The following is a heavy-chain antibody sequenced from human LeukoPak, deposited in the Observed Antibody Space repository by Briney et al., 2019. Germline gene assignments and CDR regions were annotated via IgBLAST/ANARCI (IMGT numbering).Heavy chain of an antibody. Sequence: GGSLRLSCTASGFTFSSYEMNWVRQAPGKGLEWVSYISSSGSTIYYADSVKGRFTISRDNAKNSLYLQMNSLRAEDTAVYYCATQYSSDSFDYWGQGTLVTVSS. CDR2: ISSSGSTI. V-gene: IGHV3-48*03. D-gene: IGHD6-19*01. J-gene: IGHJ4*02. CDR1: GFTFSSYE. CDR3: ATQYSSDSFDY.